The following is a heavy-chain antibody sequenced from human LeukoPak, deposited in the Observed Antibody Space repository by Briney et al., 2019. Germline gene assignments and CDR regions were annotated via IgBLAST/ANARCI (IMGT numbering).Heavy chain of an antibody. J-gene: IGHJ4*02. CDR1: GYTFTDYG. V-gene: IGHV1-18*01. Sequence: GASVKVSCKASGYTFTDYGISWVRQAPGQGLEWMGWISTYNGYTNYAQKLQGRVTMTTDTSTSTAYMELRSLRFDDTAVYYCASASAEGGYFDYWGQGTLVTVSS. CDR3: ASASAEGGYFDY. D-gene: IGHD3-16*01. CDR2: ISTYNGYT.